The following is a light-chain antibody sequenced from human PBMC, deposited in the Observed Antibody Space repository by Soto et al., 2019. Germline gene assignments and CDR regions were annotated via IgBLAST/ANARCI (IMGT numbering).Light chain of an antibody. V-gene: IGKV2-28*01. CDR1: QTFLDSHGYNN. CDR3: MQALQTHS. J-gene: IGKJ1*01. CDR2: LGS. Sequence: EIAMSQSPLSLPITPGEPSSISCSSSQTFLDSHGYNNLDWYLQKTGQSAQLLMFLGSNRASGVPDRFSGSGSGTDFTLKISRVEAEDVGVYYCMQALQTHSFGQGTKVDI.